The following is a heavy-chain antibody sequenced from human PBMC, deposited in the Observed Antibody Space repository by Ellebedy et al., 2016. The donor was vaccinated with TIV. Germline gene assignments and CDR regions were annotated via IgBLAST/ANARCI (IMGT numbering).Heavy chain of an antibody. CDR2: IYYSVSA. V-gene: IGHV4-39*07. Sequence: MPSETLSLTCTLSGGSISNSDYYWNWIRQPPGKGLEWIGSIYYSVSAYYNPSLKSRVTVSVDTSKNQFSLNLSAVTAADTAVYYCARDPALPRGRFDTWGQGTLVTVSS. J-gene: IGHJ5*02. CDR3: ARDPALPRGRFDT. CDR1: GGSISNSDYY.